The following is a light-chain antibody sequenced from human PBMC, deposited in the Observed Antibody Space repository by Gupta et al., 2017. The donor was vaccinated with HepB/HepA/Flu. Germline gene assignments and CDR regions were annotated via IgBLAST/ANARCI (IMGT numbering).Light chain of an antibody. J-gene: IGLJ2*01. Sequence: QSVLTHPPSVSTAPGQKVTISCSGRSSNIGNNYVSWYRQPPGTAPRLLIYENSKRPSGIPDRFSGSKSGTSATLAITGLQAGDEADYYCGTWDSSRSAGVFGGGTKLTVL. CDR2: ENS. CDR3: GTWDSSRSAGV. CDR1: SSNIGNNY. V-gene: IGLV1-51*02.